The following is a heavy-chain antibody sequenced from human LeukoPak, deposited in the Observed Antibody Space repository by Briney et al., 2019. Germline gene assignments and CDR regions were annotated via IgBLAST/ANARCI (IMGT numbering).Heavy chain of an antibody. J-gene: IGHJ6*04. V-gene: IGHV3-30*04. D-gene: IGHD3-9*01. CDR3: ARSYYDILTGFVDV. CDR1: GFTFSSYA. CDR2: ISYDGSNK. Sequence: GGSLRLSCEASGFTFSSYAMHWVRQAPGKGLEWLAVISYDGSNKYYADSVKGRFTISRDNSKNTLYLQMNSRRAEDTAVYYCARSYYDILTGFVDVWGKGTTVTVSS.